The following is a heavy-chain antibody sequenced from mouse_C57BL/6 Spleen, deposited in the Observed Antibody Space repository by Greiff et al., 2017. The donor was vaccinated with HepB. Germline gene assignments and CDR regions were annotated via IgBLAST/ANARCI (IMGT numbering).Heavy chain of an antibody. CDR3: ARRHRSGTRGYAMDY. CDR1: GYSFTDYN. V-gene: IGHV1-39*01. D-gene: IGHD3-1*01. CDR2: INPNYGTT. J-gene: IGHJ4*01. Sequence: EVQLQESGPELVKPGASVKISCKASGYSFTDYNMNWVKQSNGKSLEWIGVINPNYGTTSYNQKFKGKATLTVDQSSSTAYMQLNSLTSEDSAVYYCARRHRSGTRGYAMDYWGQGTSVTVSS.